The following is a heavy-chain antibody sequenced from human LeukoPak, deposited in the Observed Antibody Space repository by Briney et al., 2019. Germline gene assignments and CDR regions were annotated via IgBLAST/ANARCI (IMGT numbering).Heavy chain of an antibody. D-gene: IGHD3/OR15-3a*01. CDR1: GFTFRSHD. CDR3: VREGPRGLAFDI. Sequence: GGSLRLPCAASGFTFRSHDMSWVRQAPGKGLEWVSGISASGCSTFYADSVKGRFTISRDNSKNTLYLQMNGLRVEDTAVYYCVREGPRGLAFDIWGQGTMVTVSS. V-gene: IGHV3-23*01. CDR2: ISASGCST. J-gene: IGHJ3*02.